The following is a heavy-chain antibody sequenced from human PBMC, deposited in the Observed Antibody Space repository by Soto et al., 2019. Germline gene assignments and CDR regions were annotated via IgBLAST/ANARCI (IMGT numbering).Heavy chain of an antibody. CDR1: GVSVTSVSYY. V-gene: IGHV4-61*01. D-gene: IGHD3-10*01. Sequence: QVQLQGSGPVLVQPSETLSLTCTVSGVSVTSVSYYWSWIRQPPWQGLEWIGYIYYSGNTPHNPSLTSRVTISAVTSKKQCALKLGSVNSAVTAVYYYERVIVAWFGGMDVWGQGTTVTVSS. CDR3: ERVIVAWFGGMDV. J-gene: IGHJ6*02. CDR2: IYYSGNT.